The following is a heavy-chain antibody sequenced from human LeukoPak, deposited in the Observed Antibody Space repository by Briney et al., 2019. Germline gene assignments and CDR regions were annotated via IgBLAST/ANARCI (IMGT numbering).Heavy chain of an antibody. CDR1: GFTFSSYW. CDR2: ISSSSSYI. D-gene: IGHD6-19*01. Sequence: GGSLRLSCAASGFTFSSYWMSWVRQAPGKGLEWVSSISSSSSYIYYADSVKGRFTISRDNAKNSLYLQMNSLRAEDTAVYYCARDSNEAYSSGSRYPGPWGQGTLVTVSS. V-gene: IGHV3-21*01. CDR3: ARDSNEAYSSGSRYPGP. J-gene: IGHJ5*02.